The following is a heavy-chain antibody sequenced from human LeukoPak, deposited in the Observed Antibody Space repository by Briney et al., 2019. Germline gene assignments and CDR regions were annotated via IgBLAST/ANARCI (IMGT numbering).Heavy chain of an antibody. CDR3: AKDYRFELTQLDY. CDR1: GFTFSSYG. CDR2: ISYDGSNK. Sequence: PGGSLRLSCAASGFTFSSYGMHWVRQAPGKGLEWVAVISYDGSNKYYADSVKGRFTISRDNSKNTLYLQMNSLRAEDTAVYYCAKDYRFELTQLDYWGQGTLVTVSS. J-gene: IGHJ4*02. D-gene: IGHD6-13*01. V-gene: IGHV3-30*18.